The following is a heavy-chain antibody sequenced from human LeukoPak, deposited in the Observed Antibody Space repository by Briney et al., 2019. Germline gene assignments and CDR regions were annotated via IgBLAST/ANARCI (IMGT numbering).Heavy chain of an antibody. V-gene: IGHV4-4*07. D-gene: IGHD3-10*01. CDR1: GGSISSYY. Sequence: WETLSLTCTVSGGSISSYYLSWIRQPAGKGLEWFGRIYTSGSTNYNPSLKSRVTMSVDTSKNQFSLKLSSVTAADTAVYYCARGDYYGSGSYYAFDIWGPGTMVTVSS. J-gene: IGHJ3*02. CDR3: ARGDYYGSGSYYAFDI. CDR2: IYTSGST.